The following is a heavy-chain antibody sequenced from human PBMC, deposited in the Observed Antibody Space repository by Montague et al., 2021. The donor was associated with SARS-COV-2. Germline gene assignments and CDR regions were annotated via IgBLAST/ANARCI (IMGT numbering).Heavy chain of an antibody. J-gene: IGHJ4*02. CDR1: GYTFTSYG. V-gene: IGHV1-18*01. D-gene: IGHD5-12*01. Sequence: SVMVSCKASGYTFTSYGITWVRQAPGQGLEWTGWISAYNGNTNYAQKLQGRVTMTTDTSTSTAYMELRSLRSDDTAVYYCARDPTFDWDIVATIGARGYEYWGQGTLVTVSS. CDR2: ISAYNGNT. CDR3: ARDPTFDWDIVATIGARGYEY.